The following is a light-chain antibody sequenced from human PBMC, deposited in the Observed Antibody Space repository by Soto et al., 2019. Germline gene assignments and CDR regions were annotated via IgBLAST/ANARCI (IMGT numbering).Light chain of an antibody. CDR2: GAS. Sequence: EIVMTQSPATLSVSPGERATLSCRASQSVSSNLAWYQQKPGQAPRLLIYGASTRATGIPARFSGSGSGTEFTLTISSLQSEDFAVYYCQQYNNWPPWTFGQGTXVDIK. CDR3: QQYNNWPPWT. J-gene: IGKJ1*01. V-gene: IGKV3-15*01. CDR1: QSVSSN.